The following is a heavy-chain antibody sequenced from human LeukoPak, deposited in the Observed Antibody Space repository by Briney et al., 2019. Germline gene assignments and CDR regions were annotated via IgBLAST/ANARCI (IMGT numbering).Heavy chain of an antibody. CDR3: ARGYCSGGTCFPDV. V-gene: IGHV3-48*04. D-gene: IGHD2-15*01. CDR2: ISSRSTTI. Sequence: GGSLRLSCAASGFTFSSYSMNWVRQAPGMGLEWVSYISSRSTTIYYADSVKGRFIISRDNAKNSLYLQMNSLGAEDTAVYYCARGYCSGGTCFPDVWGQGTTVTVSS. J-gene: IGHJ6*02. CDR1: GFTFSSYS.